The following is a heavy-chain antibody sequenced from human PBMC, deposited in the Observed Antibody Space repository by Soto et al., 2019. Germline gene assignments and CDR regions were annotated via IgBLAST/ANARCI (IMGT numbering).Heavy chain of an antibody. D-gene: IGHD4-17*01. V-gene: IGHV4-59*01. CDR2: IYFSGST. CDR3: ARGWDYGDCFDY. J-gene: IGHJ4*02. CDR1: GGSISSYY. Sequence: PSETLSLTCTVSGGSISSYYWSWIRQPPGNGLELIGYIYFSGSTNYNPSLKSRVTISVDTSKNQFSLKLSSVTAADTAVYYCARGWDYGDCFDYWGQGTLVTVSS.